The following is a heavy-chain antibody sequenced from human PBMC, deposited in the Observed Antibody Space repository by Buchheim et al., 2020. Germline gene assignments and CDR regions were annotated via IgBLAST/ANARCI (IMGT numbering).Heavy chain of an antibody. CDR3: ARVRTDGDYTETEDYYYYYMDV. V-gene: IGHV4-31*03. D-gene: IGHD4-17*01. CDR2: IYYSGST. J-gene: IGHJ6*03. CDR1: GGSISSGGYY. Sequence: QVQLQESGPGPVKPSQTLSLTCTVSGGSISSGGYYWSWIRQHPGKGLEWIGYIYYSGSTYYNPSLKSRVTISVDTSKNQFSLKLSSVTAADTAVYYCARVRTDGDYTETEDYYYYYMDVWGKGTT.